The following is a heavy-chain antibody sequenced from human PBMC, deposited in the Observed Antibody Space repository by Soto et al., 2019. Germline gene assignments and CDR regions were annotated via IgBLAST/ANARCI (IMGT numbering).Heavy chain of an antibody. Sequence: GGSLRLSCAVSGFTFSSYGMHWVRQAPGKGLEWVAVISYDGSNKYYADSVKGGITISRDNSKNTLYLQMSGLRGEDTAVYYGAKAVPEHDAFDIWGQGTMVTVSS. CDR1: GFTFSSYG. V-gene: IGHV3-30*18. J-gene: IGHJ3*02. D-gene: IGHD6-6*01. CDR2: ISYDGSNK. CDR3: AKAVPEHDAFDI.